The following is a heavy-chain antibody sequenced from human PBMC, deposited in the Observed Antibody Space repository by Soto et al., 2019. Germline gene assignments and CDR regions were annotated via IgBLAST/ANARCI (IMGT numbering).Heavy chain of an antibody. D-gene: IGHD3-16*01. V-gene: IGHV3-23*01. J-gene: IGHJ4*02. Sequence: GSLRPSCAASGFKFSNYAMSWVRQAPGKGLEWVSLISATGGGTYYADSVKGRFTISRDNSHNTLYLQVHSLTAEDTTVYYCAKDRRAGGNSAFYFDFWGQGAPVTVSS. CDR2: ISATGGGT. CDR1: GFKFSNYA. CDR3: AKDRRAGGNSAFYFDF.